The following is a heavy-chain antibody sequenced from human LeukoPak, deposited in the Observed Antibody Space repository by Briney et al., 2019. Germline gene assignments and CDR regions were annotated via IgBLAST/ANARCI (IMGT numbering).Heavy chain of an antibody. CDR1: GFTFSSYA. D-gene: IGHD4-17*01. J-gene: IGHJ4*02. Sequence: GGSLRLSCAPSGFTFSSYAMSWVRQAPGKGLEWVSAISGSGGSTYYADSVKGRFTISRDNSKNTLYLQMNSLRAEDTAVYYCAGVDDYGDFRTFDYWGQGTLVTVSS. CDR3: AGVDDYGDFRTFDY. V-gene: IGHV3-23*01. CDR2: ISGSGGST.